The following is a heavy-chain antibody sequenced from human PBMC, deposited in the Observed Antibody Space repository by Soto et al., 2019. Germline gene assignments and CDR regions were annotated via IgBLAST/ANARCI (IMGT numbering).Heavy chain of an antibody. CDR2: IYSGGST. CDR3: ASKSHSTARRYYGMDV. D-gene: IGHD4-17*01. V-gene: IGHV3-53*04. J-gene: IGHJ6*02. Sequence: EVQLVESGGGLVQPGGSLRLSCAASGFTVSSNYMSWVRQAPGKGLEWVSVIYSGGSTYYADSVKGRFTISRHNSKNTLYLQMSSLRAEDTAVYYCASKSHSTARRYYGMDVWGQGTTVTVSS. CDR1: GFTVSSNY.